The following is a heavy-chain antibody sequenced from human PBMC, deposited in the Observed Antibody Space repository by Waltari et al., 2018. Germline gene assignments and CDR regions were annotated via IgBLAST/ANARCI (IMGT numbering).Heavy chain of an antibody. CDR1: VVSITTNRHY. D-gene: IGHD5-12*01. CDR2: ISYNVAT. J-gene: IGHJ3*01. CDR3: ETYIGASLGAAAFDV. V-gene: IGHV4-39*01. Sequence: QLQLQESGPGLVKPSETLSLTCSVSVVSITTNRHYWGWIRQPPGQGLEWIGTISYNVATDSSPSLRSRVIISRATSKNQLSLKLGSVPAADSAFYYCETYIGASLGAAAFDVWGQGTMVTVSS.